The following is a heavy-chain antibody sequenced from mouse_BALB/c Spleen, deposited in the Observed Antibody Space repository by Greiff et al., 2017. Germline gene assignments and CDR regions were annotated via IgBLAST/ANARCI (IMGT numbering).Heavy chain of an antibody. CDR3: ARSGTRYFDV. Sequence: VQLKESGPGLVKPSQSLSLTCTVTGYSITSDYAWNWIRQFPGNKLEWMGYISYSGSTSYNPSLKSRISITRDTSKNQFFLQLNSVTTEDTATYYCARSGTRYFDVWGAGTTVTVSS. CDR1: GYSITSDYA. V-gene: IGHV3-2*02. J-gene: IGHJ1*01. CDR2: ISYSGST. D-gene: IGHD4-1*01.